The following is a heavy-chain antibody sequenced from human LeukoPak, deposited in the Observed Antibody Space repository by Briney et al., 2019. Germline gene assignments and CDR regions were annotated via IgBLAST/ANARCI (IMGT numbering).Heavy chain of an antibody. D-gene: IGHD2-15*01. J-gene: IGHJ4*02. Sequence: PGKSLRLSCAASGFTFSSYAMTWVRQAPGKGLEWVSAITTSGGYYADSVKGRFTISRDTSKNTLYLQMNSLRAEDTAVYYCAKYCSGGSCYSGLYWGQGTLVTVSS. V-gene: IGHV3-23*01. CDR1: GFTFSSYA. CDR2: ITTSGG. CDR3: AKYCSGGSCYSGLY.